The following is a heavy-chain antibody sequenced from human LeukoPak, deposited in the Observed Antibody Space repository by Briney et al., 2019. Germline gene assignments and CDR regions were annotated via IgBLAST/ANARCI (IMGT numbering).Heavy chain of an antibody. V-gene: IGHV4-59*01. D-gene: IGHD3-22*01. CDR1: GGSISSYY. Sequence: SETLSLTCTVSGGSISSYYWSWIRQPPGKGLEWIGYIYYSGSTNYNPSLKSRVTISVDTSKNQFSLKLSSVTAADTAVYYCARGGGYYDSRGLGPWGQGTLVTVSS. CDR3: ARGGGYYDSRGLGP. CDR2: IYYSGST. J-gene: IGHJ5*02.